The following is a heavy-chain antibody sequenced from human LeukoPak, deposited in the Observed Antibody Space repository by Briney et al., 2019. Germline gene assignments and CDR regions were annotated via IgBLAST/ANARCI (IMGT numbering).Heavy chain of an antibody. J-gene: IGHJ4*02. CDR3: ATAPRRELWPDY. CDR2: FDPEDGET. CDR1: GYTLTELS. Sequence: GASVKVSCKVSGYTLTELSMHWVRQAPGKGLEWMGGFDPEDGETIYAQKFQGRVTMTEDTSTDTAYMELSSLRSEDTAVYFCATAPRRELWPDYWGQGTLVTVSS. V-gene: IGHV1-24*01. D-gene: IGHD3-10*01.